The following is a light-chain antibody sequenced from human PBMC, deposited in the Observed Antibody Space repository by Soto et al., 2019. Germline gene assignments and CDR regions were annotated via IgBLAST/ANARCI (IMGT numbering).Light chain of an antibody. CDR3: QQYGGSPPYT. J-gene: IGKJ2*01. V-gene: IGKV3-20*01. CDR2: GAS. CDR1: HSVSSSY. Sequence: EIVLTQSPGTLSLSPGERATLSCRASHSVSSSYLAWYQQKPGQGPRLLIYGASSRATGIPDRFSGSGSGTDFTLTISRLEPVDFAVYYCQQYGGSPPYTFGQGTKLEIK.